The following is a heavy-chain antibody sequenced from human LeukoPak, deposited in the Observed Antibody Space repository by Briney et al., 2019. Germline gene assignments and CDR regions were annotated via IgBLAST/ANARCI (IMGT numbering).Heavy chain of an antibody. D-gene: IGHD3-22*01. J-gene: IGHJ5*02. CDR1: GGSISSYY. V-gene: IGHV4-4*07. CDR2: IYTSGST. CDR3: ARDDYYDSSGYYFSVPDWFDP. Sequence: SETLSLTCTVSGGSISSYYWSWIRRPAGKGLEWIGRIYTSGSTNYNPSLKSRVTMSVDTSKNQFSLKLSSVTAADTAVYYCARDDYYDSSGYYFSVPDWFDPWGQGTLVTVSS.